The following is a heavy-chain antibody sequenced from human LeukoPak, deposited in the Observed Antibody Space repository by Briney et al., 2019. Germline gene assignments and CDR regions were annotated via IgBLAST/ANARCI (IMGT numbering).Heavy chain of an antibody. CDR1: GGSISSYY. D-gene: IGHD2-2*01. CDR3: ARGEDIVVVPAAKKYYYYGMDV. Sequence: TSETLSLTCTVPGGSISSYYWSWIRQPPGKGLEWIGYIYYSGSTNYNPSLKSRVTISVDTPKNQFSLKLSSVTAADTAVYYCARGEDIVVVPAAKKYYYYGMDVWGKGTTVTVSS. V-gene: IGHV4-59*01. CDR2: IYYSGST. J-gene: IGHJ6*04.